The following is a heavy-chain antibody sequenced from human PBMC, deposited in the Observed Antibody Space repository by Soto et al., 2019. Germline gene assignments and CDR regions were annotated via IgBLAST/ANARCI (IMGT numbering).Heavy chain of an antibody. J-gene: IGHJ4*02. CDR2: IYYSGST. CDR1: GGSVSSGSYY. Sequence: SETLSLTCTVSGGSVSSGSYYWSWIRQPPGKGLEWIGYIYYSGSTNYNPSLKSRVTISVDTSKNQFSLKLSSVTAADTAVYYCARDSPHSGVDYWGQGTLVTVSS. D-gene: IGHD1-26*01. V-gene: IGHV4-61*01. CDR3: ARDSPHSGVDY.